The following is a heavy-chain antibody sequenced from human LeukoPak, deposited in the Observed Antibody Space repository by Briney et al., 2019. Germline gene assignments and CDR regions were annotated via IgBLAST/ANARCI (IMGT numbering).Heavy chain of an antibody. D-gene: IGHD3-10*01. CDR2: ISGSGLNT. V-gene: IGHV3-23*01. CDR1: GFTVSSYA. Sequence: GGSLRLSCAPSGFTVSSYAMSWVRQAPGMGLEWLSGISGSGLNTYYADSVKGRFTSSRDNSKNMLYLQMNSLRAEDTAVYYCAKGGGYGSGTYSEDWGQGILVTVSS. J-gene: IGHJ4*02. CDR3: AKGGGYGSGTYSED.